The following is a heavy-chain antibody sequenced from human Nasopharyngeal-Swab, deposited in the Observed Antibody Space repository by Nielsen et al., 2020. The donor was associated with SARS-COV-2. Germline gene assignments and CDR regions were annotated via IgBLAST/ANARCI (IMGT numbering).Heavy chain of an antibody. D-gene: IGHD5-18*01. V-gene: IGHV1-3*01. Sequence: ASVTVSCKASGYTFTSYVIHWVRQAPGQRLEWMGWINAGNGNTKYSQKFQGRVTITRDTSASTAYMELSSLRYEDTSVYYCAREVGYSYGSLNCWGQGALVTVSS. CDR3: AREVGYSYGSLNC. J-gene: IGHJ4*02. CDR2: INAGNGNT. CDR1: GYTFTSYV.